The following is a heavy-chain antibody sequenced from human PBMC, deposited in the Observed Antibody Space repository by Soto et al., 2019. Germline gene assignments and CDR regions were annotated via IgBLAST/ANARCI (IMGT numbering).Heavy chain of an antibody. V-gene: IGHV1-8*01. CDR3: ARIRIAAGFYYGMDV. CDR2: MNPNSGNT. J-gene: IGHJ6*04. D-gene: IGHD6-13*01. CDR1: GYTFTSYD. Sequence: ASVKVSCKASGYTFTSYDINWVRQATGQGLEWMGWMNPNSGNTGYAQKFQGRVTMTRNTSISTAYMELSSLRSEDTAVYYCARIRIAAGFYYGMDVSGKGTTVTVYS.